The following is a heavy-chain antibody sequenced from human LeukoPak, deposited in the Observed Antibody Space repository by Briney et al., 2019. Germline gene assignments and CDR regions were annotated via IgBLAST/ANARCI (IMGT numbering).Heavy chain of an antibody. V-gene: IGHV3-7*03. D-gene: IGHD6-6*01. CDR3: ARSSYSSSSSV. CDR2: INSDGSEG. CDR1: GFAFSGLW. Sequence: PGGSLRLSCAVSGFAFSGLWMSWSRQAPGKGLEWVASINSDGSEGYYADGVKGRFTISRDNAKNSLYLQINSLRAEDTAVYYCARSSYSSSSSVWGQGTMVTVSS. J-gene: IGHJ3*01.